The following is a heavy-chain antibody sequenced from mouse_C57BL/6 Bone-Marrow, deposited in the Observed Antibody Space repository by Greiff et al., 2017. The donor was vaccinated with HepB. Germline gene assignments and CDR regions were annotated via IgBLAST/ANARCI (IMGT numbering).Heavy chain of an antibody. D-gene: IGHD2-14*01. V-gene: IGHV5-17*01. Sequence: DVMLVESGGGLVKPGGSLKLSCAASGFTFSDYGMHWVRQAPEKGLEWVAYISSGSSTIYYADTVKGRFTISRDNAKNTLFLQMTSLRSEDTAMYYCARRAGNYFDYWGQGTTLTVSS. CDR3: ARRAGNYFDY. CDR1: GFTFSDYG. J-gene: IGHJ2*01. CDR2: ISSGSSTI.